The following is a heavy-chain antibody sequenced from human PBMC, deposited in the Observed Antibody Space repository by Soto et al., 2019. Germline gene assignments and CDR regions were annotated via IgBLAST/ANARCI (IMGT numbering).Heavy chain of an antibody. D-gene: IGHD6-19*01. V-gene: IGHV3-21*01. J-gene: IGHJ4*02. Sequence: EVQLVESGGGLVKPGGSLRLSCAASGFTFSSYSMNWVRQAPGKGLEWVSSISSSSSYIYYADSVKGRFTISRDNAKNSLYLQMNSLRAEDTAVYYCARDWGSSGWTYYFDYWGQGTLVTVSS. CDR3: ARDWGSSGWTYYFDY. CDR1: GFTFSSYS. CDR2: ISSSSSYI.